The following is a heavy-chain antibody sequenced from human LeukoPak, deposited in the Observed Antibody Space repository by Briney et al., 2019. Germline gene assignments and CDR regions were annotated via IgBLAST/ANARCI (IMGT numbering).Heavy chain of an antibody. CDR2: IIPIFGTA. CDR1: GGTFSSYA. D-gene: IGHD3-10*01. J-gene: IGHJ4*02. CDR3: ARNSLVRGVPPDY. V-gene: IGHV1-69*06. Sequence: SVKVSCTASGGTFSSYAISWVRQGPGQGLEWMGGIIPIFGTANYAQKFQGRVTITADKSTSTAYMELSSLRSEDTAVYYCARNSLVRGVPPDYWGQGTLVTVSS.